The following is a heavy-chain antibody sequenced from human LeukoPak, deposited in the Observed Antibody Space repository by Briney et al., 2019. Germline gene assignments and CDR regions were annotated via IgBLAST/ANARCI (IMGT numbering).Heavy chain of an antibody. CDR2: INHGGST. Sequence: SETLSLTCAVYGGSFSGYYWSWIRQPPGKGLEWVGEINHGGSTNYNPSLKSRVTISVDTSKNQFSLKLSSVTAADTAVYYCARGQRSRGPAAISYFDYWGQGTLVTVSS. CDR3: ARGQRSRGPAAISYFDY. J-gene: IGHJ4*02. V-gene: IGHV4-34*01. D-gene: IGHD2-2*01. CDR1: GGSFSGYY.